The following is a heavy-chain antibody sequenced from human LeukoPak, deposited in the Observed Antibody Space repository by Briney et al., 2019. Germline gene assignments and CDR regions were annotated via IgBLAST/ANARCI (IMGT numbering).Heavy chain of an antibody. CDR3: AKVDYYGSGSYYTPWYFDY. J-gene: IGHJ4*02. CDR1: GFTFDDYA. Sequence: GGSLRLSCAASGFTFDDYAMHWVRQAPGKGLEWVSLISGDGGSTYYADSVKGGFTISRDNSKNSLYLQMNSLRTEDTALYYCAKVDYYGSGSYYTPWYFDYWGQGTLVTVSS. CDR2: ISGDGGST. V-gene: IGHV3-43*02. D-gene: IGHD3-10*01.